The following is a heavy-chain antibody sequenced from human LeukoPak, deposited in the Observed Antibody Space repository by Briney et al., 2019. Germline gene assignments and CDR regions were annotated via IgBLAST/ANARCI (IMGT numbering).Heavy chain of an antibody. Sequence: GGSLRLSCAASGFTFSSYGMDWVRQAPGKGLEWVAFIRYDGSNKYYADSVKGRFTISRDNSKNTLYLQMNSLRAEDTAVYYCAKGSSTSLDGYFDYWGQGTLVTVSS. D-gene: IGHD2-2*01. J-gene: IGHJ4*02. CDR3: AKGSSTSLDGYFDY. V-gene: IGHV3-30*02. CDR2: IRYDGSNK. CDR1: GFTFSSYG.